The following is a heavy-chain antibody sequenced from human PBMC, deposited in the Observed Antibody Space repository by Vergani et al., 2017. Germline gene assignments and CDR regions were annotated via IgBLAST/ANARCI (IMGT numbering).Heavy chain of an antibody. D-gene: IGHD3-10*01. J-gene: IGHJ6*02. Sequence: EVQLVESGGGLVQPGGSLRLSCAASGFTFSSYEMNWVRQAPGRGLEWVSYISSSGSTIYSADSVKGRFTISRENAKNSLYLQMNSLRAEDTAVYYCARDRYYYGSGSYYNGMDVWGQGTTVTVSS. CDR1: GFTFSSYE. CDR2: ISSSGSTI. V-gene: IGHV3-48*03. CDR3: ARDRYYYGSGSYYNGMDV.